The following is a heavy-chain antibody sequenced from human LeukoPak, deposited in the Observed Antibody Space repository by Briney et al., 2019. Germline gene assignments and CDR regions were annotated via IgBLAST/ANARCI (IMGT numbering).Heavy chain of an antibody. CDR2: IYHSGST. V-gene: IGHV4-38-2*01. J-gene: IGHJ4*02. CDR3: ARGGDIVVVVAANAFDY. D-gene: IGHD2-15*01. Sequence: SETLSLTCAVSGYSISSGYYWGWIRQPPGKGLEWIGSIYHSGSTYYNPSLKSRVTISVDTSKNQLSLKLSSVTAADTAVYYCARGGDIVVVVAANAFDYWGQGTLVTVSS. CDR1: GYSISSGYY.